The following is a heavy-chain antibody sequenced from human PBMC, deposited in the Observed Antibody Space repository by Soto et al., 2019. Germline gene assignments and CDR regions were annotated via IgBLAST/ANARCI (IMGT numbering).Heavy chain of an antibody. V-gene: IGHV3-23*01. D-gene: IGHD5-18*01. CDR2: ISGSGGST. CDR3: AKGQYSYGYGAFAVDY. J-gene: IGHJ4*02. Sequence: GGSLRLSCAASGFTFSSYAMSWVRQAPGKGLEWVSAISGSGGSTYYADSVKGRFTISRDNSKNTLYLQMNSLRAEDTAVYYCAKGQYSYGYGAFAVDYWGQGTLVTVSS. CDR1: GFTFSSYA.